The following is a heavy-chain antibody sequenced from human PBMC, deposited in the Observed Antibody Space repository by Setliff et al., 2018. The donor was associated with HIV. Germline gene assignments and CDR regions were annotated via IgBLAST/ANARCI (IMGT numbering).Heavy chain of an antibody. Sequence: PSETLSLTCAVYGGSFSGYYWSWIRQPPGKGLEWIGEINHSGSTNYNPSLKSRVTISVDTSKNQSSLTLSSVTAADTAVYYCARVNEVATIIYYYYSMDVWGKGTTVTVSS. CDR2: INHSGST. CDR3: ARVNEVATIIYYYYSMDV. V-gene: IGHV4-34*01. D-gene: IGHD5-12*01. CDR1: GGSFSGYY. J-gene: IGHJ6*03.